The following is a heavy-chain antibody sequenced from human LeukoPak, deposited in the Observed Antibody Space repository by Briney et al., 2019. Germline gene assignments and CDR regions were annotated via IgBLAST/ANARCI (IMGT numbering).Heavy chain of an antibody. D-gene: IGHD6-13*01. CDR2: INPNSGGT. Sequence: ASVKVSCKASGGTFSSYAISWVRQAPGQGLEWMGWINPNSGGTNYAQKFQGRVTMTRDTSISTAYMELSRLRSDDTAVYYCARDRGFPGYSSSWCVPGDNWFDPWGQGTLVTVSS. CDR1: GGTFSSYA. J-gene: IGHJ5*02. CDR3: ARDRGFPGYSSSWCVPGDNWFDP. V-gene: IGHV1-2*02.